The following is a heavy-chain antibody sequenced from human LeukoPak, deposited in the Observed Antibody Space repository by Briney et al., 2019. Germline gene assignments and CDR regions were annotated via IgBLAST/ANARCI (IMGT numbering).Heavy chain of an antibody. V-gene: IGHV3-30*18. Sequence: GRSLRLSCAASGFTFSSYGMHWVRQAPGKGREWGALISYDGTNKYYGESVKGRFTISRDKSKNTLFLQMNRLRAEDTAVYYCAKASIAAAGGYFQQWGQGTLVSVSS. CDR2: ISYDGTNK. D-gene: IGHD6-13*01. J-gene: IGHJ1*01. CDR1: GFTFSSYG. CDR3: AKASIAAAGGYFQQ.